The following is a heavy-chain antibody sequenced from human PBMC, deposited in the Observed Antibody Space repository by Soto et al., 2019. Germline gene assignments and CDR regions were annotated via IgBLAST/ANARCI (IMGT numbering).Heavy chain of an antibody. D-gene: IGHD1-26*01. CDR1: GGSISSGDYY. J-gene: IGHJ4*02. V-gene: IGHV4-30-4*01. Sequence: QVQLQESGPGLVKPSQTLSLTCTVSGGSISSGDYYWSWIRQPPGKGLEWIGYIYYSGSTYYNPSLKSRVTISIDTSKNQFSLKLTSVTAADTAVYYCARREGGAAGVFDYWGQGTLVTVSS. CDR2: IYYSGST. CDR3: ARREGGAAGVFDY.